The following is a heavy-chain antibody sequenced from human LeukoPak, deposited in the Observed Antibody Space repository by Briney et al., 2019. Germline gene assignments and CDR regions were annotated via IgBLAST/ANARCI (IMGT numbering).Heavy chain of an antibody. CDR3: ARESTPDYDFWSGYYPYYFDY. CDR2: IKNDGAVK. V-gene: IGHV3-7*01. D-gene: IGHD3-3*01. J-gene: IGHJ4*02. CDR1: GFTFSYHW. Sequence: GGSLTLSCAASGFTFSYHWMTWVRQAPGKGLEWVANIKNDGAVKNYVDSVKGRFTISRDNAKNSLYLQMNSLRAEDTAVYYCARESTPDYDFWSGYYPYYFDYWGQGTLVTVSS.